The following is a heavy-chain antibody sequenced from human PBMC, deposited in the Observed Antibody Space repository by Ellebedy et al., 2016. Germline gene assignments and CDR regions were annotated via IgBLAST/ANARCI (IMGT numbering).Heavy chain of an antibody. D-gene: IGHD3-3*01. CDR1: GFTFSSYG. CDR2: ISYDGSNK. V-gene: IGHV3-30*18. CDR3: AKGLYDFWSGYYTDRNPNWFDP. Sequence: GGSLRLSXAASGFTFSSYGMHWVRQAPGKGLEWVAVISYDGSNKYYADSVKGRFTISRDNSKNTLYLQMNSLRAEDTAVYYCAKGLYDFWSGYYTDRNPNWFDPWGQGTLVTVSS. J-gene: IGHJ5*02.